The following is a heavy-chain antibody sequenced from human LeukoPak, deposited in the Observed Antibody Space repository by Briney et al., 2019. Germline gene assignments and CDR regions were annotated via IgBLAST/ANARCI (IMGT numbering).Heavy chain of an antibody. D-gene: IGHD6-19*01. J-gene: IGHJ4*02. V-gene: IGHV4-34*01. CDR1: GGSFSGYY. Sequence: KASETLSLTCAVYGGSFSGYYWSWIRQPPGKGLEWIGEINHSGSTNYNPPLKSRVTISVDTSKNQFSLKLSSVTAADTAVYYCARPGSSGWWPFDYWGQGTLVTVSS. CDR2: INHSGST. CDR3: ARPGSSGWWPFDY.